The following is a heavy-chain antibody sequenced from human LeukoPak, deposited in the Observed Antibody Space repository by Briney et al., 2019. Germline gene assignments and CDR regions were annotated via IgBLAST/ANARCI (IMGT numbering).Heavy chain of an antibody. CDR3: ARGFSLWWELLRAFDY. Sequence: SETLSLTCTVSGGSISSSSYYWGWIRQPPGKGLEWIGEINHSGSTNYNPSLKSRVTISVDTSKNQFSLKLSSVTAADTAVYYCARGFSLWWELLRAFDYWGQGTLVTVSS. CDR1: GGSISSSSYY. D-gene: IGHD1-26*01. V-gene: IGHV4-39*07. CDR2: INHSGST. J-gene: IGHJ4*02.